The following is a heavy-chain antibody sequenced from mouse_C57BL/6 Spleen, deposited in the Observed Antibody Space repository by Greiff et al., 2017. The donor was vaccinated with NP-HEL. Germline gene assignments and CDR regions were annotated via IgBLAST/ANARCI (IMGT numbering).Heavy chain of an antibody. CDR1: GYTFTSYW. Sequence: QVHVKQPGTELVKPGASVKLSCKASGYTFTSYWMHWVKQRPGQGLEWIGNINPSNGGTNYNEKFKSKATLTVDKSASTAYMQLSSLTSEDSAVYYCAREGFYYDYDVGFDYWGQGTTLTVS. V-gene: IGHV1-53*01. CDR2: INPSNGGT. CDR3: AREGFYYDYDVGFDY. D-gene: IGHD2-4*01. J-gene: IGHJ2*01.